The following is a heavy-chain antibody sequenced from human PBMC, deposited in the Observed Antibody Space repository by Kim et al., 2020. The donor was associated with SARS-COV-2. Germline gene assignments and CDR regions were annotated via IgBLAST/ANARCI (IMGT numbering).Heavy chain of an antibody. Sequence: SLKSRVTISVDTSKNQFSMKLSSVTAADTAVYYCAREADYIWGSYRYIDYWGQGTLVTVSS. D-gene: IGHD3-16*02. CDR3: AREADYIWGSYRYIDY. J-gene: IGHJ4*02. V-gene: IGHV4-31*02.